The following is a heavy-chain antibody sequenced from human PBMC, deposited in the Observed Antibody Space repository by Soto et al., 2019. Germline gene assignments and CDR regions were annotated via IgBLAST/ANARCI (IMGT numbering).Heavy chain of an antibody. CDR2: IYHSGST. CDR3: AKSLVIVGYTYGMDG. V-gene: IGHV4-30-2*01. D-gene: IGHD2-8*01. CDR1: GGSISSGGYS. J-gene: IGHJ6*02. Sequence: SETLSLTCDVSGGSISSGGYSWSWIRQPPGKGLEWIGNIYHSGSTYYNPSLKSRVTISVDTSKNQLSLNLSSVTAADTAVYYCAKSLVIVGYTYGMDGWGQGTTVTVS.